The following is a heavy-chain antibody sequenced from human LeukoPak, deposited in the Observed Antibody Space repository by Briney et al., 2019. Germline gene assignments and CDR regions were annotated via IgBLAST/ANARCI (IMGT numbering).Heavy chain of an antibody. CDR3: AGVAGFYWNSDSFDS. J-gene: IGHJ4*02. CDR2: ISAYNGQT. D-gene: IGHD1-7*01. Sequence: ASVKVSCKASGYTFTTYGISWVRQAPGQGLEWMGWISAYNGQTNYAQKLQGRVTMTTDTSTKTAYMELGSLGSDDTAVYYCAGVAGFYWNSDSFDSWGQGTHVTVSS. CDR1: GYTFTTYG. V-gene: IGHV1-18*01.